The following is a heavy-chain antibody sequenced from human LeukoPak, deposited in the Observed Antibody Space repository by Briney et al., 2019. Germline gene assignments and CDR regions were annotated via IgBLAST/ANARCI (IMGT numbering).Heavy chain of an antibody. CDR3: ARAYDSSGSSRCAFDI. V-gene: IGHV1-2*04. J-gene: IGHJ3*02. CDR2: INPNSGGT. Sequence: GASVKVSCKASGYTFTGYYMHWVRQAPGQGLEWMGWINPNSGGTNYAQKFQGWVTMTRDTSISTAYMELSRLRSDDTAVYYCARAYDSSGSSRCAFDIWGQGTMVTVSS. D-gene: IGHD3-22*01. CDR1: GYTFTGYY.